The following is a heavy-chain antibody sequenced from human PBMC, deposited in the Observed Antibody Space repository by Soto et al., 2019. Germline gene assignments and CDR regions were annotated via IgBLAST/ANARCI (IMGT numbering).Heavy chain of an antibody. CDR1: GFSVGSNY. V-gene: IGHV3-53*02. J-gene: IGHJ4*02. Sequence: EVQLVETGGGLMQPGGSLRLSCAASGFSVGSNYMTWVRQSPGKGLEWVALIYSNGDTDYADSVKGRFSISSDNFKNTLYLQMNNLRAEDTAVYHCARKSDSSPVPEADGVWGRGTLVTVSS. D-gene: IGHD2-8*01. CDR3: ARKSDSSPVPEADGV. CDR2: IYSNGDT.